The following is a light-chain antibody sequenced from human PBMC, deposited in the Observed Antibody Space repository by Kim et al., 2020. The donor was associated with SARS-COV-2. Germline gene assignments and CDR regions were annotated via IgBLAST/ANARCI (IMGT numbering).Light chain of an antibody. V-gene: IGKV3-11*01. Sequence: EIVLTQSPATLSLSPGERATLSCRASQSVDFYLAWYQQKPGQAPRLLIHDASNRAAGIPARFSGSGSGTHLTLTIDSLQPEDFGVYYCQQRRDWPTFGQGTKVDIK. J-gene: IGKJ1*01. CDR1: QSVDFY. CDR3: QQRRDWPT. CDR2: DAS.